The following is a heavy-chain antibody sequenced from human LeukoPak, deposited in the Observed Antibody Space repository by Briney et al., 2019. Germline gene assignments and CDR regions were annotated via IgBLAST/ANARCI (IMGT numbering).Heavy chain of an antibody. D-gene: IGHD2-15*01. V-gene: IGHV1-3*01. Sequence: GASVKVSCTASGYTFTSYAMHWVRQAPGQRLEWMGWINAGNGNTKYSQQFQGRVTITRDTSASTAYMELSSLRSEDTAVYYCARAYCSGGSCYSWDYWGQGTLVTVSS. J-gene: IGHJ4*02. CDR2: INAGNGNT. CDR1: GYTFTSYA. CDR3: ARAYCSGGSCYSWDY.